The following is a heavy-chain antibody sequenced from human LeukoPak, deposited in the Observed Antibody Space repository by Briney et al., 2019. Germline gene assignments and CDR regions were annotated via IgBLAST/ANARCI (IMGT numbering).Heavy chain of an antibody. J-gene: IGHJ4*02. D-gene: IGHD3-22*01. Sequence: GSLRLSCAASGFTFSSYGMHWVRQAPGKGLEWVSYVSSSGSTIYYADSVKGRFTISRDNAKNSLYLQMNSLRAEDTAVYYCARARGGYDSSGYYQYYFDYWGRGTLVTVSS. CDR2: VSSSGSTI. CDR3: ARARGGYDSSGYYQYYFDY. CDR1: GFTFSSYG. V-gene: IGHV3-48*04.